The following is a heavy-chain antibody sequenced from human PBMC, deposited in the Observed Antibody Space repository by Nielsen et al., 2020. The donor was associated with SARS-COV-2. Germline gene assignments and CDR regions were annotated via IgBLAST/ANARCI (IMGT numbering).Heavy chain of an antibody. CDR1: GFTFSSYG. CDR3: AKDRGDSSSQGDYYYYYGMDV. J-gene: IGHJ6*02. D-gene: IGHD6-13*01. V-gene: IGHV3-30*18. CDR2: ISYDGSNK. Sequence: GESLKISCAASGFTFSSYGMHWVRQAPGKGLEWVAVISYDGSNKYYADSVKGRFTISRDNSKNKLYLQMNSLRAEDTAVYYCAKDRGDSSSQGDYYYYYGMDVWGQGTTVTVSS.